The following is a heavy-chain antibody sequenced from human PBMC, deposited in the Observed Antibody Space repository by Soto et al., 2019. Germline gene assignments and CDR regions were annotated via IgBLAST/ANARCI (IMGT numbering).Heavy chain of an antibody. CDR3: ARGVYGSGNYYTGPSAFDI. CDR1: GGTLSDHG. Sequence: QVQLEQSGAEVKQPGSSVKVSCKASGGTLSDHGVSWLRQAPGQGLEWVGGTIPVFDTAKYAQKFQGRVTIAADKSTNIAYMELSSLRSEDTAFYYCARGVYGSGNYYTGPSAFDIWGQGTMVIVSS. D-gene: IGHD3-10*01. J-gene: IGHJ3*02. V-gene: IGHV1-69*06. CDR2: TIPVFDTA.